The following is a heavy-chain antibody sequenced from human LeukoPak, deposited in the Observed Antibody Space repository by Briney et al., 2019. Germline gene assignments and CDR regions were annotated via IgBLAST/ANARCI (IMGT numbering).Heavy chain of an antibody. J-gene: IGHJ6*02. D-gene: IGHD3-3*01. V-gene: IGHV3-53*01. CDR1: GFTVSSNY. Sequence: GGSLRLSCAASGFTVSSNYMSWVRQAPGRGLEWVSVIYSGGNTYYADSVKGRFTISRDNSKNTLYLQMNSLRAEDTAVYYCARDTAYGVLRFLEWLPPDGMDVWGQGTTVTVSS. CDR2: IYSGGNT. CDR3: ARDTAYGVLRFLEWLPPDGMDV.